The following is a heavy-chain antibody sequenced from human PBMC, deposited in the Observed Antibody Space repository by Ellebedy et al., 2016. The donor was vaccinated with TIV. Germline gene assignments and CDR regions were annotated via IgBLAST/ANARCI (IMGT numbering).Heavy chain of an antibody. V-gene: IGHV3-7*04. D-gene: IGHD1-7*01. J-gene: IGHJ4*02. Sequence: GRFTISRDNAKNSLYLQMNSLRDEDTAVYYCARDRTGTTRIDYWGQGTLVTVSS. CDR3: ARDRTGTTRIDY.